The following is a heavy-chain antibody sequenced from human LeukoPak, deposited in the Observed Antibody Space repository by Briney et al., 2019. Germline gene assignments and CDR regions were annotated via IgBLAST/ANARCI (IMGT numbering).Heavy chain of an antibody. CDR3: ARDQVVVAATAFDP. D-gene: IGHD2-15*01. J-gene: IGHJ5*02. V-gene: IGHV1-2*02. CDR2: INPNSGGT. CDR1: GYTFTGYY. Sequence: VKVSCKASGYTFTGYYMHWVRQAPGQGLEWMGWINPNSGGTNYAQKFQGRVTMTRDTSISTVYMELSRLRSDDTAVYYCARDQVVVAATAFDPWGQGTLVTVSS.